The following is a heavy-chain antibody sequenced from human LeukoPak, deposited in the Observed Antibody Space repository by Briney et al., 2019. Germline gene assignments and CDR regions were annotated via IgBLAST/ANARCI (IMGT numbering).Heavy chain of an antibody. CDR3: AKDRYTSSSHRVDY. CDR1: GFTFSSYA. Sequence: GGSLRLSCAASGFTFSSYAMSLVRQAAGKGLEWVSGVSGSGDTTSYADSVKGRFTISRDNSKNTLYLQMNSLRAEDTAVYYCAKDRYTSSSHRVDYWGQGTLVTVSS. D-gene: IGHD6-6*01. CDR2: VSGSGDTT. V-gene: IGHV3-23*01. J-gene: IGHJ4*02.